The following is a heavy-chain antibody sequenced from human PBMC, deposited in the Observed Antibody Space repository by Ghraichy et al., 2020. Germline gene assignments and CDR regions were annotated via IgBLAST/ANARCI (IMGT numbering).Heavy chain of an antibody. Sequence: GGSLRLSCTTSGFTFSKAALNWVRQAPGKGLEWVAGISGSGDNIIYAESVRGRFTISRDISRNIVFLQMNSVRPDDTAVYYWAKTNYGAYDEFDFWGQGTLVTVS. D-gene: IGHD4-17*01. V-gene: IGHV3-23*01. CDR1: GFTFSKAA. CDR2: ISGSGDNI. J-gene: IGHJ4*02. CDR3: AKTNYGAYDEFDF.